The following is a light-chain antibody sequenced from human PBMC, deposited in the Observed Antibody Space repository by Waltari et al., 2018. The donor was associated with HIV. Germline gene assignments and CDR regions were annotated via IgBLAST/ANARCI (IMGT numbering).Light chain of an antibody. J-gene: IGLJ2*01. CDR1: SRAVGGYNY. Sequence: QSALTQPASVSGSPGQSITISCTGTSRAVGGYNYVSWYQQHPGKAPKLVIYDVNARPSGVSNRFSGSKSGNTASLTISGLQAEDEADYNCCSYAGSSTLLFGGGTKVTVL. CDR2: DVN. CDR3: CSYAGSSTLL. V-gene: IGLV2-23*01.